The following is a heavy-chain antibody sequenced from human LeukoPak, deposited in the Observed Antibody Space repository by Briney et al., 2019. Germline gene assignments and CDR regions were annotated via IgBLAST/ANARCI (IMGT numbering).Heavy chain of an antibody. CDR1: GFNFNTFW. CDR3: AKGSIAARRWDYFDY. V-gene: IGHV3-7*01. Sequence: GGSLRLSCAASGFNFNTFWMTWVRQAPGKGLEWVANIKEDGSEEYYVDSVKGRFTISRDNAKNSLYLQMNSLRAEDTAVYYCAKGSIAARRWDYFDYWGQGTLVTVSS. J-gene: IGHJ4*02. CDR2: IKEDGSEE. D-gene: IGHD6-6*01.